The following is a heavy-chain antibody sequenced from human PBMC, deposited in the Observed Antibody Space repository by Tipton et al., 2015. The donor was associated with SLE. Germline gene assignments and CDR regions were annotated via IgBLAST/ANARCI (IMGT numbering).Heavy chain of an antibody. Sequence: SLRLSCAASGFTFSSYGLHWVRQGPGKGLEWVAFIRYDGSNKYYADSVKGRFTISRDNSKNTLYLQMNSLRAEDTAVYYCAKDEMTGDFWSGLFYWGQGTLVTVSS. CDR1: GFTFSSYG. CDR3: AKDEMTGDFWSGLFY. V-gene: IGHV3-30*02. D-gene: IGHD3-3*01. J-gene: IGHJ4*02. CDR2: IRYDGSNK.